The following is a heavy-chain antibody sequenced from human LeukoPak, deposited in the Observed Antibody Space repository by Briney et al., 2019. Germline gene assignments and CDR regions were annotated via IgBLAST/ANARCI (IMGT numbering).Heavy chain of an antibody. J-gene: IGHJ2*01. Sequence: ASVKVTCKASGYTFTGNYMHWVRQAPGQGLEWMGWINPNNGDTNYAQKFQGRVTMTSDTSISTAYMELRRLRSDDTAVYYCAREQWEVRDFGPWGPGTLVTVSS. V-gene: IGHV1-2*02. CDR1: GYTFTGNY. D-gene: IGHD1-26*01. CDR3: AREQWEVRDFGP. CDR2: INPNNGDT.